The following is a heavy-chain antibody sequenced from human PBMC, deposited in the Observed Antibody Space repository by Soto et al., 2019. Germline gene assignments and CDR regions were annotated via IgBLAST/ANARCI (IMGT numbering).Heavy chain of an antibody. Sequence: SEPLSLTCAVSGHSISSGYYWSWIRQPPGKGLEWIGSFYHSGSTYYNPSLKSRVTISVDTSKNQFSLKLSSVTAADTAVYYCARGEYYGSGNYFDYWGQGTLVTVSS. J-gene: IGHJ4*02. CDR1: GHSISSGYY. D-gene: IGHD3-10*01. CDR2: FYHSGST. V-gene: IGHV4-38-2*01. CDR3: ARGEYYGSGNYFDY.